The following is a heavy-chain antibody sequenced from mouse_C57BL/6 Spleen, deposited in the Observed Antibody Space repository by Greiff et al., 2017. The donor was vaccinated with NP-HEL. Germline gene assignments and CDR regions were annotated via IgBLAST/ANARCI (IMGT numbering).Heavy chain of an antibody. D-gene: IGHD5-1*01. V-gene: IGHV1-7*01. CDR3: ARMGCTYVFFDY. J-gene: IGHJ2*01. CDR1: GYTFTSYW. Sequence: VQLQQSGAELAKPGASVKLSCKASGYTFTSYWMHWVKQRPGQGLEWIGYINPRRGYTKYNQKFKDKATLTADKPTSTAYMKLSSLTYEDSAVYSCARMGCTYVFFDYCGQGTTLTVSS. CDR2: INPRRGYT.